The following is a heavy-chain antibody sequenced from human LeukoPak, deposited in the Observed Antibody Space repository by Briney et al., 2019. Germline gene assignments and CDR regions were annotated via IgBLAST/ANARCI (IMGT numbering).Heavy chain of an antibody. J-gene: IGHJ6*02. D-gene: IGHD3-22*01. Sequence: GGSLRLSCAASGFTFSSYAIHWVRQAPGKGLEWVAVISYDGSNKYYADSVKGRFTISRDNSKNTLYLQMNSLRAEDTAVYYCARDVSRSSGLQYYGMDVWGQGTTVTVSS. V-gene: IGHV3-30-3*01. CDR3: ARDVSRSSGLQYYGMDV. CDR2: ISYDGSNK. CDR1: GFTFSSYA.